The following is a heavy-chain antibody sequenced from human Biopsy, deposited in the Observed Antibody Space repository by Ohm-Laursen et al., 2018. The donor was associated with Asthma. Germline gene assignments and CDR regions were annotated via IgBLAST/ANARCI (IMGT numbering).Heavy chain of an antibody. Sequence: SLRLSCSASGFTFSSYSMNWVRQAPGKGLEWVSSISSSSSYIYYADSVKGRFTISRDNAKNSLYLQMNSLRAEDTAVYYCERVWQLATLDYWGQGTLVTVSS. J-gene: IGHJ4*02. CDR2: ISSSSSYI. V-gene: IGHV3-21*01. CDR3: ERVWQLATLDY. CDR1: GFTFSSYS. D-gene: IGHD6-13*01.